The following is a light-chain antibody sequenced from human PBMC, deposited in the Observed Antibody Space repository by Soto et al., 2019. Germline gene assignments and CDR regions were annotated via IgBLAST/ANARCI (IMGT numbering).Light chain of an antibody. V-gene: IGKV3-15*01. CDR2: GAS. CDR1: ESISFN. CDR3: QQCNNWPWT. Sequence: EIVMTQSPATLSVSPGERATLSCRASESISFNLAWYQHKPGQAPRPLIYGASTRASGIPLRFSGSGSGTDFTLTISSLQSEDFAVYFCQQCNNWPWTFGQGTRVEMK. J-gene: IGKJ1*01.